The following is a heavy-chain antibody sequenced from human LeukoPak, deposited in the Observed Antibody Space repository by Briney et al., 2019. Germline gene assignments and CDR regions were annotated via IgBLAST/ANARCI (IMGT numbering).Heavy chain of an antibody. CDR1: GFTFTNSA. Sequence: QPGGSLRLSCASFGFTFTNSAMSWVRQAPGKGLEWVAAIGNSGSTYYADSVKGRFTISRDNSKNTLFLQMTSLRAEDTAVYYCAKKRAVITDNWFDPWGQGTLVTVSS. CDR2: IGNSGST. V-gene: IGHV3-23*01. J-gene: IGHJ5*02. CDR3: AKKRAVITDNWFDP. D-gene: IGHD3-10*01.